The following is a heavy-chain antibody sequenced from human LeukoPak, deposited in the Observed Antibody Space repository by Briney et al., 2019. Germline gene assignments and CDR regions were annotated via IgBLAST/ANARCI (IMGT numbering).Heavy chain of an antibody. V-gene: IGHV4-59*01. Sequence: SETLSLTCSVSGGSITGYYSSWIRQSPGKGLEWIGCAHSSGNTNYDSSLESRVTISVDTSKNQFSLRLKSVTAADTAVYYCARVFRGETTSAGPLVFDYWGQGILVTVSS. D-gene: IGHD2-21*01. CDR2: AHSSGNT. CDR3: ARVFRGETTSAGPLVFDY. J-gene: IGHJ4*02. CDR1: GGSITGYY.